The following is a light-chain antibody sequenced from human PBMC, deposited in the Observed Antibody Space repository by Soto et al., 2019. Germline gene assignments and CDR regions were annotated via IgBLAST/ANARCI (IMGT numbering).Light chain of an antibody. CDR1: QGISSY. CDR2: AAS. CDR3: QQYYSYPPQ. J-gene: IGKJ3*01. V-gene: IGKV1-8*01. Sequence: AIRMTQSPSSLSASTGDRVTITCRASQGISSYLAWYQQKPGKAPKLLIYAASTLQSGVPSRFSGRGSGTDFTLTISCLQSEDFATYYCQQYYSYPPQFGPGTKVDIK.